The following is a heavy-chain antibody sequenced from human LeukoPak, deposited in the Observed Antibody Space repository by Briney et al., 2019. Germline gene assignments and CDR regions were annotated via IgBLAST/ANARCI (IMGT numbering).Heavy chain of an antibody. CDR2: ISSSSSYI. CDR3: AELGITMIGGV. V-gene: IGHV3-21*01. Sequence: PVGSLRLSCAASGFTFSSYEMNWVRQAPGKGLEWVSSISSSSSYIYYADSVKGRFTISRDNAKNSLYLQMNSLRAEDTAVYYCAELGITMIGGVWGKGTTVTISS. J-gene: IGHJ6*04. CDR1: GFTFSSYE. D-gene: IGHD3-10*02.